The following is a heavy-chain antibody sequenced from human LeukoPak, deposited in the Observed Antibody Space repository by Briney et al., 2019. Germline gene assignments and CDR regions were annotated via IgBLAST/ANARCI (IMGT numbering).Heavy chain of an antibody. CDR3: ATASQLGSYNWFDP. CDR1: GASLTDYY. J-gene: IGHJ5*02. Sequence: SETLSLTCAAYGASLTDYYWSWIRQPPGKGLEWIGEIDHIGVTKYNPSLKGRVTISRDTSKNQFSLDLTSVTAADTAVYYCATASQLGSYNWFDPWGQGTLVTVSS. V-gene: IGHV4-34*01. CDR2: IDHIGVT. D-gene: IGHD1-1*01.